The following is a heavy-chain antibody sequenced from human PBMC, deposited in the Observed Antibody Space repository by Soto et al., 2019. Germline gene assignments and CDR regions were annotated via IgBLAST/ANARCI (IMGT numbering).Heavy chain of an antibody. Sequence: EVQLLESGGDLGQPGGSLRLSCVASGYVFSNYAMAWVRQVPGKGLQWVSRIDGSGAAHYGDSVKGRFTMSRDNSKNTLFLQLDRLRVEDTAVYFCAREDSNRGFAFDACGQGTWVAVSS. D-gene: IGHD3-10*01. J-gene: IGHJ3*01. CDR3: AREDSNRGFAFDA. CDR1: GYVFSNYA. CDR2: IDGSGAA. V-gene: IGHV3-23*01.